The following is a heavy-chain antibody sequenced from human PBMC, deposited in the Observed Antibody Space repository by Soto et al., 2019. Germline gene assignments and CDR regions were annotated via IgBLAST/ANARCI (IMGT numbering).Heavy chain of an antibody. CDR2: INPNSGGT. J-gene: IGHJ4*02. D-gene: IGHD2-15*01. CDR1: GYTFTGYY. V-gene: IGHV1-2*04. CDR3: ARGDRIVVVVAASGVPFDY. Sequence: ASVKVSCKASGYTFTGYYMHWVRQAPGQGLEWMGWINPNSGGTNYAQKFQGWVTMTRDTSISTAYMELSRLRSDDTAVYYCARGDRIVVVVAASGVPFDYWGQGTLVTVSS.